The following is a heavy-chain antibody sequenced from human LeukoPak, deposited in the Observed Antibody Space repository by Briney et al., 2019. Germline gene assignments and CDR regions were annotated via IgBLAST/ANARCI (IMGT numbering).Heavy chain of an antibody. CDR2: INHSGST. CDR3: ARVSMVRGIVLFDY. J-gene: IGHJ4*02. D-gene: IGHD3-10*01. CDR1: GGSFSVYY. Sequence: SETLSLTCAVYGGSFSVYYWSWIRQPPGKGLEWIGEINHSGSTNYNPSLKSRVTISVDTSKNQFSLKLSSVTAADTAVYYCARVSMVRGIVLFDYWGQGTLVTVSS. V-gene: IGHV4-34*01.